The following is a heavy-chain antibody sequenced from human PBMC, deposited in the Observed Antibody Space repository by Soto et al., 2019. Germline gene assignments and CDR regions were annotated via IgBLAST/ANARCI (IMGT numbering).Heavy chain of an antibody. CDR2: IWYDGSNK. CDR1: GFTFSSYG. V-gene: IGHV3-33*01. CDR3: ARGPGRDDYIWGSFESEDV. Sequence: GGSLRLSCAASGFTFSSYGMHWVRQAPGKGLEWVAVIWYDGSNKYYADSVKGRFTISRDNSKNTLYLQMNSLRVEDTAVYYCARGPGRDDYIWGSFESEDVWGKGTTVTVSS. J-gene: IGHJ6*04. D-gene: IGHD3-16*01.